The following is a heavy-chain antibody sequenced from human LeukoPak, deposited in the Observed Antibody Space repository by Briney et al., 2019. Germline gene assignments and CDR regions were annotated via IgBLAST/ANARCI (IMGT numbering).Heavy chain of an antibody. CDR3: ATLPVDTAMGFDY. CDR1: GGSISSNY. D-gene: IGHD5-18*01. V-gene: IGHV4-59*08. Sequence: SETLSLTCTVSGGSISSNYWSWIRQPPGKGLEWIGYIYYSGSTNYNPSLKSRVTISVDTSKNQFSLKLSSVTAADTAVYYCATLPVDTAMGFDYWGQGTLVTVSS. J-gene: IGHJ4*02. CDR2: IYYSGST.